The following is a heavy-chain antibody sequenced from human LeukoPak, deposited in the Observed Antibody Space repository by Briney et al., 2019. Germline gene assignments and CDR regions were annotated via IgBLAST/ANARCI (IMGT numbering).Heavy chain of an antibody. V-gene: IGHV3-7*01. CDR1: GFTFSSYW. D-gene: IGHD4-23*01. Sequence: GGSLRLSCAASGFTFSSYWMSWVRQAPGKGLERVANIKQDGSEKYYVDSVKGRFTISRDNAKNSLYLQMNSLRAEDTAVYYCARETYGGNSYYFDYWGQGTLVTVSS. CDR2: IKQDGSEK. CDR3: ARETYGGNSYYFDY. J-gene: IGHJ4*02.